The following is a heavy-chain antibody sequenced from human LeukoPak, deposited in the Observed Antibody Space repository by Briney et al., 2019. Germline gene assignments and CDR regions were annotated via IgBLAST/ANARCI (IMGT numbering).Heavy chain of an antibody. D-gene: IGHD5-24*01. J-gene: IGHJ3*02. CDR3: ARVGGMTTINNAAFDI. Sequence: SGPTLVKPSETLSLTCSVSGGSINNDYWNWIRQPPGKGLEWIGYIYHSGSTNYNPSLKSRVTISIDKSKKQFSLKLISVTAADTAIYYCARVGGMTTINNAAFDIWGQGTMVTVSS. CDR2: IYHSGST. V-gene: IGHV4-59*01. CDR1: GGSINNDY.